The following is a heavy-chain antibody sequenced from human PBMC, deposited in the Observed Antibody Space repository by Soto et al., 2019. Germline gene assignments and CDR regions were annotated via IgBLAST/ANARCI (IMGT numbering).Heavy chain of an antibody. J-gene: IGHJ5*02. Sequence: EVQLVETGGGLIQPGGSLRLSCAASGFTVSNTYMTWVRQPPGKGLECVSVIYTAGGTNYADSVKGRFIISRDNSKTTLYLQMNRLRADDTAVYYCARALPVAKGGFNPWGQGTLVTASS. CDR2: IYTAGGT. V-gene: IGHV3-53*02. CDR1: GFTVSNTY. CDR3: ARALPVAKGGFNP. D-gene: IGHD2-2*01.